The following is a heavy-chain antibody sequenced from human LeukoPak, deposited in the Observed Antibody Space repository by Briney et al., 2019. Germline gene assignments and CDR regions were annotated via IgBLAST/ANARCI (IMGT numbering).Heavy chain of an antibody. Sequence: TGGSLRLSCAASGFTFSSYGMHWIRQPPGKGLEWIGSIYYSGSTYYNPSLKSRVTISVDTSKNQFSLKLSSVTAADTAVYYCARHPDYGDYVSWFDPWGQGTLVTVSS. J-gene: IGHJ5*02. CDR3: ARHPDYGDYVSWFDP. CDR2: IYYSGST. D-gene: IGHD4-17*01. V-gene: IGHV4-39*01. CDR1: GFTFSSYG.